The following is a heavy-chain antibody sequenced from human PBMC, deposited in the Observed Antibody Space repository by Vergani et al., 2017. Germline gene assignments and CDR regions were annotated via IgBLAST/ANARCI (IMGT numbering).Heavy chain of an antibody. CDR3: TKGSVYYHDSAGQGYDPYTGFDL. CDR1: GITFWKFG. D-gene: IGHD5-12*01. J-gene: IGHJ3*01. V-gene: IGHV3-9*01. CDR2: ISWNSGAV. Sequence: EVDLVESGGGLAQPGGSLRLSCEASGITFWKFGMHWVRQGPGKGLEWVSGISWNSGAVYYADSVRGRFTISRDNAKNSLFLEMNSLRFEDTAVYFCTKGSVYYHDSAGQGYDPYTGFDLWGQGTLVTVSS.